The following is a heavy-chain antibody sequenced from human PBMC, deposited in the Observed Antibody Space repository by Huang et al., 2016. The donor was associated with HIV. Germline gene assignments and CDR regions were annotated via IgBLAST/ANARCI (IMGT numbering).Heavy chain of an antibody. D-gene: IGHD3-16*01. CDR3: ARDRGGDEAFDI. J-gene: IGHJ3*02. Sequence: EVQLVESGGGLVQPGGSLRLSCAASGFTLRSYWMHWVRQVPGKGLEGVSRFNSDGTHTANADSVKGRFTISRDNAKNTMYLQMNSLRVEDTAVYYCARDRGGDEAFDIWGQGTMVTVSS. CDR1: GFTLRSYW. CDR2: FNSDGTHT. V-gene: IGHV3-74*01.